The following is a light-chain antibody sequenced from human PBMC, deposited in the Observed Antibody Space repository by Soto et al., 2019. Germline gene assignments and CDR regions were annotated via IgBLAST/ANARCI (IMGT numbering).Light chain of an antibody. CDR1: QSISSY. CDR2: AAS. CDR3: QQSYGFPYT. J-gene: IGKJ2*01. Sequence: DIQMTQYPSSLSASVGDRVTITCRASQSISSYLNWYQQKPGKAPNLLIYAASSLQSGVPSRFSGSGSGTDFTLTIRSLQPEDFATYYCQQSYGFPYTFGQGTKLEIK. V-gene: IGKV1-39*01.